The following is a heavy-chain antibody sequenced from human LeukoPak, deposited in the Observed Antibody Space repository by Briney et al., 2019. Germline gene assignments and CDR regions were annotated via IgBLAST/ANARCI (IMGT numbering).Heavy chain of an antibody. J-gene: IGHJ4*02. CDR3: ASDLMTTPTWDFDY. V-gene: IGHV1-2*02. CDR1: EYTFTGYY. D-gene: IGHD3-16*01. Sequence: ASVKVSCKGSEYTFTGYYMHWVRQAPGQGLEWMGWINPNSGTTNYAQKFQGRVTVTSDTSIRTAYMELSRLESDDTAVYYCASDLMTTPTWDFDYWGQGTLVTVAS. CDR2: INPNSGTT.